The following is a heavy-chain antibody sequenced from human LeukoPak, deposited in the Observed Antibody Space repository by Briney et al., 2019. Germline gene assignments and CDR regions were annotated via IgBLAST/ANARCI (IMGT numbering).Heavy chain of an antibody. J-gene: IGHJ3*02. D-gene: IGHD3-22*01. Sequence: ASVKVSFKASGYTFTGYYMHWVRQAPGQGLEWMGWINPNSGGTNYAQKFQGRVTMTRDTSISTAYMELSRLRSDDTAVYYCARETSGGYYDSSGTPDAFDIWGQGTMVTVSS. CDR1: GYTFTGYY. CDR3: ARETSGGYYDSSGTPDAFDI. V-gene: IGHV1-2*02. CDR2: INPNSGGT.